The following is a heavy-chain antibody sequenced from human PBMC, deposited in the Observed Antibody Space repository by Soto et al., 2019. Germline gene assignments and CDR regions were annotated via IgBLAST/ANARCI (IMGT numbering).Heavy chain of an antibody. J-gene: IGHJ6*02. Sequence: LVESGGGLVQPGGSLRLSCEASGLTFSTYGFNWVRQAPGKGLEWVSYITSSTTIYYADSVRGRFTTSRDNAKNSLELQMNSLRDGDTAVYYRARQRNGEGDVWGQGTTVTVSS. D-gene: IGHD1-1*01. V-gene: IGHV3-48*02. CDR3: ARQRNGEGDV. CDR2: ITSSTTI. CDR1: GLTFSTYG.